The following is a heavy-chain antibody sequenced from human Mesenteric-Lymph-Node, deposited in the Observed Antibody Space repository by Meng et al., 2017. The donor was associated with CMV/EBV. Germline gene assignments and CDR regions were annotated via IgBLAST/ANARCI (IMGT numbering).Heavy chain of an antibody. CDR1: GGSFSGYY. J-gene: IGHJ4*02. Sequence: QVQLQQWGSVLFKPSETLSLTCAVYGGSFSGYYWSWIRQPPGKGLEWIGEINHSGSTNYNPSLKSRVTISVDTSKNQFSLKLSSATAADTAVYYCARHQRWLKSEGGFNYWGQGTLVTVSS. V-gene: IGHV4-34*01. D-gene: IGHD4-23*01. CDR3: ARHQRWLKSEGGFNY. CDR2: INHSGST.